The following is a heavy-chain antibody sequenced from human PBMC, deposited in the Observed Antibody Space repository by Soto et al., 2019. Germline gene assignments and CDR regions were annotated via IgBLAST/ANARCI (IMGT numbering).Heavy chain of an antibody. V-gene: IGHV1-18*01. CDR2: ISAYNGNT. CDR1: GYTFTSYG. J-gene: IGHJ4*02. D-gene: IGHD5-12*01. CDR3: ARVVYSGYDYRAVGVDDY. Sequence: QVQLVQSGAEVKKPGASAKVSCKASGYTFTSYGISWVRQAPGQGLEWMGWISAYNGNTNYAQKLQGRVTMTTDTSTSTAYMELRSLRSDDTAVYYCARVVYSGYDYRAVGVDDYWGQGTLVTVSS.